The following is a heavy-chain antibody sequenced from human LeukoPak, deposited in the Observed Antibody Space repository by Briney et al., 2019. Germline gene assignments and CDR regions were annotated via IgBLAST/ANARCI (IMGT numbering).Heavy chain of an antibody. D-gene: IGHD4-23*01. CDR2: IYYSGST. CDR1: GGSISSGGYY. V-gene: IGHV4-31*03. J-gene: IGHJ4*02. Sequence: PSETLSLTCTVSGGSISSGGYYWSWIRQHPGKGLEWIGYIYYSGSTYYNPSLKSRVTISVDTSKNQFSLKLSSVTAADTAVYYCARGAVVRLFDYWGQGTLVTVSS. CDR3: ARGAVVRLFDY.